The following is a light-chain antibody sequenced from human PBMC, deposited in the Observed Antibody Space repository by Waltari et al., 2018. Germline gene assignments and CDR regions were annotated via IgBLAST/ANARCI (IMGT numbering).Light chain of an antibody. CDR2: KAS. J-gene: IGKJ1*01. CDR1: QSIINW. V-gene: IGKV1-5*03. Sequence: DIQMTQSPSTLSASVGDRVTITCRASQSIINWLAWYQQKPGKAPELLISKASSLESGVPSRFSGSGSGTEFTLTISSLQPDDFATYYCQQYNTYWTFGQGTKVEI. CDR3: QQYNTYWT.